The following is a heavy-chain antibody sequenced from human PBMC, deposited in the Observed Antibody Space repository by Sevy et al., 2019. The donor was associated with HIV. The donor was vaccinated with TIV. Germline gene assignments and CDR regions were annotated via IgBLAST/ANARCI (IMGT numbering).Heavy chain of an antibody. CDR1: GFSLATSGVG. CDR3: AHRRDDTVVMVYGDFDY. J-gene: IGHJ4*02. D-gene: IGHD2-8*01. V-gene: IGHV2-5*02. Sequence: SGPTLVNPTQTLTLTCTLSGFSLATSGVGVGWIRQPPGKALEWLALIYWDDDKRYSPSLKSRLTIPKDSSKNQVVLTMTNMDPVDTATYYCAHRRDDTVVMVYGDFDYWGQGALVTVSS. CDR2: IYWDDDK.